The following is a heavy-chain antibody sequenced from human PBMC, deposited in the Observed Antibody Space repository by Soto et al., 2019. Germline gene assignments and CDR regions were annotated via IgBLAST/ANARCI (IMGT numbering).Heavy chain of an antibody. CDR2: ISKSGTTT. Sequence: HPGGSLRLSCVGSGFTFSSYGMNWVRQGPGKGLEWLSSISKSGTTTYYADSVRGRFTISRDNAENSLFLQMNSLRDEDTAAYYCARSVAGHFDYWGQGALVTVSS. CDR1: GFTFSSYG. J-gene: IGHJ4*02. CDR3: ARSVAGHFDY. D-gene: IGHD6-19*01. V-gene: IGHV3-48*02.